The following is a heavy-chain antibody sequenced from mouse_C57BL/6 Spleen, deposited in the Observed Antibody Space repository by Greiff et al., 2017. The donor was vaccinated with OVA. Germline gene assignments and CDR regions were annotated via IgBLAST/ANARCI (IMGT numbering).Heavy chain of an antibody. Sequence: VQLKQSGPGLVKPSQSLSLTCSVTGYSITSGYYWNWIRQFPGNKLEWMGYISYDGSTNYNPSLKNRISITRDPSKNQFFLKLNSVTTEDTATYDCARDRGGYGSSYDDYWGQGTTLTVSS. V-gene: IGHV3-6*01. CDR2: ISYDGST. CDR3: ARDRGGYGSSYDDY. D-gene: IGHD1-1*01. CDR1: GYSITSGYY. J-gene: IGHJ2*01.